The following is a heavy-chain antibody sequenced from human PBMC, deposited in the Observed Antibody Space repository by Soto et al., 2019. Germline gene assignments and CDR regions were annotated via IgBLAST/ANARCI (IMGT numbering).Heavy chain of an antibody. V-gene: IGHV4-31*03. CDR3: ARDQYSSFHYYYYGMDV. J-gene: IGHJ6*02. Sequence: NPSETLSLTCTVSGGSISSGGYYWSWIRQHPGKGLEWIGYIYYSGSTYYNPSLKSRVTISVDTSKNQFSLKLSSVTAADTAVYYCARDQYSSFHYYYYGMDVWGQGTTVT. D-gene: IGHD6-6*01. CDR2: IYYSGST. CDR1: GGSISSGGYY.